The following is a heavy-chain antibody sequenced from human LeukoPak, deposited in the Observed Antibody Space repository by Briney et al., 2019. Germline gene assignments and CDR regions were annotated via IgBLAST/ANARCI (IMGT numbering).Heavy chain of an antibody. V-gene: IGHV3-33*01. CDR3: ARASGYYYPLDY. CDR1: GFTFTSYG. D-gene: IGHD3-22*01. CDR2: IWYDGSNK. J-gene: IGHJ4*02. Sequence: GGSLRLSCAASGFTFTSYGMHWVRQAPGKGLEWVAVIWYDGSNKYNTDSVKGRFTIPRDNSKNTLYLQMNSLRAEDTAVYYCARASGYYYPLDYWGQGTLVTVSS.